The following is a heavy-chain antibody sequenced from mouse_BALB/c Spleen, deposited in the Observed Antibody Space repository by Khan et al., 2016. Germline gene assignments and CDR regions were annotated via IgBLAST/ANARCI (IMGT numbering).Heavy chain of an antibody. D-gene: IGHD4-1*01. Sequence: QIQLVQSGPELKKPGETVKISCKASGYTFTNYGMNWVKQAPGKGLKWMGWINTYTGEPTYADDFKGRFAFSLETSASTAYLQINNLKNEDTATXFCARSGTLPYYCDYWGQGTTLTVSS. J-gene: IGHJ2*01. V-gene: IGHV9-3-1*01. CDR3: ARSGTLPYYCDY. CDR2: INTYTGEP. CDR1: GYTFTNYG.